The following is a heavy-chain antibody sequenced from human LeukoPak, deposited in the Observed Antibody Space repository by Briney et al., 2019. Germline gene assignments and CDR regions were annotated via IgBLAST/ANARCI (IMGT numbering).Heavy chain of an antibody. Sequence: GGSLRLSCAASGFTFAIYAMHWVRQAPGKGLEWVAVIAYDGNNKYYADSVKGRFTISRDNSKNTLYLQMNSLRAEDTAVYYCARDLVGGWDDSSGYYYGYFDYWGQGTLVTVSS. V-gene: IGHV3-30-3*01. CDR1: GFTFAIYA. D-gene: IGHD3-22*01. CDR3: ARDLVGGWDDSSGYYYGYFDY. J-gene: IGHJ4*02. CDR2: IAYDGNNK.